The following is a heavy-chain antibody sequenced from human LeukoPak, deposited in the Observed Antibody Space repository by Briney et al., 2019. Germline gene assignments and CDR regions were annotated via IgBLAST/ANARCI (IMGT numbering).Heavy chain of an antibody. D-gene: IGHD4-17*01. CDR2: IYYSGST. V-gene: IGHV4-59*01. Sequence: SEALSLTCTVSGGSISSEYWSWLRQPPGKGLEWLGYIYYSGSTNYNPSLKSRVTISVDTSKNQFSLKLSSVTAADTAVYYCARVGGDYGDDYFDYWGQGTLVTVSS. CDR3: ARVGGDYGDDYFDY. J-gene: IGHJ4*02. CDR1: GGSISSEY.